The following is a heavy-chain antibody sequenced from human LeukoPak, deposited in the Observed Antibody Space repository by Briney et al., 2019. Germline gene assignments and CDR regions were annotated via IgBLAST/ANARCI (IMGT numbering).Heavy chain of an antibody. D-gene: IGHD4-23*01. Sequence: GASVKVSCKASGYTFINYFSWVRQAPGQGLEWMGSISTYNGNTNYAQKLQGRVTMTTDTSTSTAYMELRSLRSDDTAVYYCARQGYGGNPQGAADYWGQGTLVTVSS. CDR1: GYTFINY. CDR3: ARQGYGGNPQGAADY. CDR2: ISTYNGNT. V-gene: IGHV1-18*01. J-gene: IGHJ4*02.